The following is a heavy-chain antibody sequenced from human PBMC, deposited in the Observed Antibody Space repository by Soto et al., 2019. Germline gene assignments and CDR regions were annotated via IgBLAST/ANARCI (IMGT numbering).Heavy chain of an antibody. CDR2: INAGNGNT. Sequence: QVQLVQSGAEVKKPGASVKVSCKASGYTFTNYAMHWVRQAPGQRLEWMGWINAGNGNTKYSQKFQDRVTTTRDTSASTAYMELSSLTSEDTAVYYCARDSHGCDYWGQGTLVTVSS. CDR1: GYTFTNYA. D-gene: IGHD6-19*01. CDR3: ARDSHGCDY. J-gene: IGHJ4*02. V-gene: IGHV1-3*01.